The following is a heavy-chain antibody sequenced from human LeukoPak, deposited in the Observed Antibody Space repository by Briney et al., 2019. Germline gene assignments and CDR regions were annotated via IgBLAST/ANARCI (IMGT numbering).Heavy chain of an antibody. CDR3: ARDSGSYYGWFDP. Sequence: SVKVSCKASGGTFSSYAISWVRQAPGQGLEWMGGIIPIFGTANYAQKFQGRVTITADESTSTAYMELSSLRSEDTAVYYCARDSGSYYGWFDPWGQGTLVTVSS. D-gene: IGHD1-26*01. CDR1: GGTFSSYA. J-gene: IGHJ5*02. CDR2: IIPIFGTA. V-gene: IGHV1-69*13.